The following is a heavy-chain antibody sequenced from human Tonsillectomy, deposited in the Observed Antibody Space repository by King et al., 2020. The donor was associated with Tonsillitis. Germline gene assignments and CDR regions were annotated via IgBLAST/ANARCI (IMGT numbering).Heavy chain of an antibody. J-gene: IGHJ2*01. CDR3: ARHFYPVVVTAPLDWYFDL. CDR1: GYTFSSFW. D-gene: IGHD2-21*02. Sequence: ERQLVQSGAEVKKPGESLKISCKGSGYTFSSFWIAWVRQMPGQGLEWMGIISPHDSDTRYSPSFQGQVTISADKSISTAYLRWSSLKASDTAMYYCARHFYPVVVTAPLDWYFDLWGRGTMVTVSS. CDR2: ISPHDSDT. V-gene: IGHV5-51*01.